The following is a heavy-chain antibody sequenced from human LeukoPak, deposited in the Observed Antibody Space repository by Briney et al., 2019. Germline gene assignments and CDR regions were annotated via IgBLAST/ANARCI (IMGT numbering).Heavy chain of an antibody. J-gene: IGHJ4*02. V-gene: IGHV3-21*01. Sequence: GGSLRLSCAASGFTFSSYSMNWVRQAPGKGLEWVSSISSSSSYIYYADSVKGRFTISRDNAKNSLYLQMNSLRAEDTAVYYCARGGGYYDFWSGYFYFFDNWGQGTLVTVSS. D-gene: IGHD3-3*01. CDR1: GFTFSSYS. CDR3: ARGGGYYDFWSGYFYFFDN. CDR2: ISSSSSYI.